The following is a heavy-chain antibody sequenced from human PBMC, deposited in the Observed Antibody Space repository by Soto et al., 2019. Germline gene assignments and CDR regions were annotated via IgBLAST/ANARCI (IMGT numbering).Heavy chain of an antibody. V-gene: IGHV3-23*01. CDR3: AKDHNVNTDVVERDY. CDR1: GFTFSTYA. D-gene: IGHD5-18*01. CDR2: ISRNGGST. Sequence: PGGSLRLSCAASGFTFSTYAMSWVRQAPGKGLEWVSAISRNGGSTYYADSVKGRFTISRDNSKNTLYLQMNSLRAEDTAVYYCAKDHNVNTDVVERDYWGQGTMVTVSS. J-gene: IGHJ4*02.